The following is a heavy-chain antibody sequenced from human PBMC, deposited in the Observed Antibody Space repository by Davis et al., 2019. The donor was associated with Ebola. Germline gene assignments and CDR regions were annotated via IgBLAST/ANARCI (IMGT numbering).Heavy chain of an antibody. CDR3: ARDGYSI. D-gene: IGHD2-15*01. CDR2: IYYSGST. CDR1: GVSIRSYY. V-gene: IGHV4-59*12. J-gene: IGHJ3*02. Sequence: ESLKISCSVSGVSIRSYYWSWVRQAPGKGLEWIGYIYYSGSTNYNPSLKSRVTMSVDTSKNQFSLKLSSVTAADTAVYYCARDGYSIWGQGTMVTVSS.